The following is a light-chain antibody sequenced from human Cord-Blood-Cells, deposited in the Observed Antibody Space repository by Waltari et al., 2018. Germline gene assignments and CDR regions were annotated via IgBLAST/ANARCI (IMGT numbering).Light chain of an antibody. CDR3: QQANSFPPT. CDR2: AAS. Sequence: DIQMTQSPSSVSASVGDSVTITCRGSQGISSWLALYQQKPGKAPKLLIYAASSLQSGVPSRFSGSGSGTDFTLTISSLQPEDFATYYCQQANSFPPTFGQGTKVEIK. J-gene: IGKJ1*01. V-gene: IGKV1-12*01. CDR1: QGISSW.